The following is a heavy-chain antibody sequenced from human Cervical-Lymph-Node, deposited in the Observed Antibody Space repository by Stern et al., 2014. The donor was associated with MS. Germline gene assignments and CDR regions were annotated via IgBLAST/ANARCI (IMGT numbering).Heavy chain of an antibody. CDR3: ARGELKEGLVRGMDV. CDR1: GGTFSSYA. D-gene: IGHD1-26*01. J-gene: IGHJ6*02. CDR2: IIPIFGTA. Sequence: VHLVESGAEVKKPGSSVKVSCKASGGTFSSYAISWVRQAPGKGLEWMGGIIPIFGTANCAQKFQGRVTITADESTSTAYMELSSLRSEDTAVYYCARGELKEGLVRGMDVWGQGTTVTVSS. V-gene: IGHV1-69*01.